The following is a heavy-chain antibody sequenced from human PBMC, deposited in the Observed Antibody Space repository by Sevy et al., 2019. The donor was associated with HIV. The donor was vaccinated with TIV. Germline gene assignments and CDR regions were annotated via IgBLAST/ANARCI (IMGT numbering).Heavy chain of an antibody. CDR2: IKSKTDGGTT. D-gene: IGHD3-16*02. CDR3: TTDQGTYYDYIWGSYRPRYFDY. CDR1: GFTFSNAW. Sequence: GGSLRLSCAASGFTFSNAWMSWVRQAPGKGLEWVGRIKSKTDGGTTDYAAPVKGRFTISRDDSKNTLYLQMNSLKTEDTAVYYCTTDQGTYYDYIWGSYRPRYFDYWGQGTLVTVSS. J-gene: IGHJ4*02. V-gene: IGHV3-15*01.